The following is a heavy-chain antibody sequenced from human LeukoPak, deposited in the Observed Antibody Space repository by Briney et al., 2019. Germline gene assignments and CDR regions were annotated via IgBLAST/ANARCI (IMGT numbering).Heavy chain of an antibody. D-gene: IGHD2/OR15-2a*01. CDR2: IYYSGGT. J-gene: IGHJ4*02. Sequence: PSETLSLTCTVSGGSISSTDYYWGWIRQPPGKGLEWIGRIYYSGGTYYNPSLKSRVTISLDTSKNQFSLKLSSVTAADTAVYFCARGDTFVWGQGTLVTVSS. CDR3: ARGDTFV. CDR1: GGSISSTDYY. V-gene: IGHV4-39*01.